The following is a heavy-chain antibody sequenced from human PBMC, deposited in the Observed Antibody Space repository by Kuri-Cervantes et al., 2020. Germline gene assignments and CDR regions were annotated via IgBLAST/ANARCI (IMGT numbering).Heavy chain of an antibody. J-gene: IGHJ4*02. CDR1: GFTFSDYY. Sequence: GESLKISCAASGFTFSDYYMSWIRQAPGKGLEWVSYISSSGSTIYYADSVKGRFTISRDNAKNSLYLQMNSLRDEDTAVYYCARASYDSSGYFYWGQGTLVTVSS. CDR3: ARASYDSSGYFY. V-gene: IGHV3-11*04. D-gene: IGHD3-22*01. CDR2: ISSSGSTI.